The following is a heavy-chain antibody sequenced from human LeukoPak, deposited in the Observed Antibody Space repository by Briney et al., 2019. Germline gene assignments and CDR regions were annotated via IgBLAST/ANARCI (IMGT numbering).Heavy chain of an antibody. CDR2: IKRDGSQK. V-gene: IGHV3-7*01. CDR1: GFTFSDYW. J-gene: IGHJ4*02. D-gene: IGHD3-10*01. CDR3: ASDGGVGEILPLDY. Sequence: GGSLRLSCAASGFTFSDYWLNWVRQAPGKGLEWVARIKRDGSQKYYADYVKGRFTISRDNAKNSLYLQMNSLRVEDTAVYYCASDGGVGEILPLDYCGEGSLVTVAS.